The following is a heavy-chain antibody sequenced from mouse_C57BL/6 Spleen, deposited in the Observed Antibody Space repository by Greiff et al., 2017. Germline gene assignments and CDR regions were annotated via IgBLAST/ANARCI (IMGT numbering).Heavy chain of an antibody. V-gene: IGHV14-3*01. CDR3: ARGFTTVVATGVYFGC. D-gene: IGHD1-1*01. Sequence: EVQLQQSVAELVRPGASVKLSCTASGFNIKNTYMHWVKQRPEQGLEWIGRIDPANGNTKYAPKFQGKATITADTSSNTAYLQLSSLTSEDTALYYGARGFTTVVATGVYFGCWGQGTTLTVSS. CDR2: IDPANGNT. J-gene: IGHJ2*01. CDR1: GFNIKNTY.